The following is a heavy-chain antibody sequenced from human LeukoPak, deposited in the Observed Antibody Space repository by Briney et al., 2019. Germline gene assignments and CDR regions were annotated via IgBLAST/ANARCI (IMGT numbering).Heavy chain of an antibody. CDR1: GFTFSSYS. CDR2: ISSSSSYI. D-gene: IGHD3-16*02. V-gene: IGHV3-21*01. Sequence: GGSLRLSCAASGFTFSSYSMNWDRQAPGKGLEWVSSISSSSSYIYYADSVKGRFTISRDNAKNSLYLQMNSLRAEDTAVYYCASEAGDYIWGSYRSFDYWGQGTLVTVSS. CDR3: ASEAGDYIWGSYRSFDY. J-gene: IGHJ4*02.